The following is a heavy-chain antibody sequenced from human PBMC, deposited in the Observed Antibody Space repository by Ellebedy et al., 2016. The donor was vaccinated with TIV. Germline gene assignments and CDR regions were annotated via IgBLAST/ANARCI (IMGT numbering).Heavy chain of an antibody. CDR3: ARDGYTTAFDY. CDR2: ISAYNGNT. CDR1: GYTFTSYA. V-gene: IGHV1-18*01. Sequence: ASVKVSCKASGYTFTSYAMHWVRQAPGQRLEWMGWISAYNGNTNYAQKLQGRVTMTTDTSTSTAYMELRSLRSDDTAVYYCARDGYTTAFDYWGQGTLVTVSS. D-gene: IGHD5-24*01. J-gene: IGHJ4*02.